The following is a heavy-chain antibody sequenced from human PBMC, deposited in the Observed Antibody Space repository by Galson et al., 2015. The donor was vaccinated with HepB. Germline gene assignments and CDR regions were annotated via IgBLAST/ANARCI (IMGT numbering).Heavy chain of an antibody. CDR2: INAGNGDT. D-gene: IGHD2-2*01. J-gene: IGHJ4*02. Sequence: SVKVSCKASGYTFKHYPIHWVRQAPGQRFEWMGWINAGNGDTSYSHKFQDRVTITRDTSANTVYIELGSLRSEDTAVFYCARGRYCSGANCFFDYWAQGALVTVSS. CDR1: GYTFKHYP. V-gene: IGHV1-3*01. CDR3: ARGRYCSGANCFFDY.